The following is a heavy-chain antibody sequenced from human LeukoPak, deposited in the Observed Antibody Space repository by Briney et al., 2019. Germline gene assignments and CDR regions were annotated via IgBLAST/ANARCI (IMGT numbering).Heavy chain of an antibody. J-gene: IGHJ6*03. Sequence: GGSLRLSCAASGFTFSSYAMSWVRQAPGKGLEWVSAISGSGGSTYYADSVKGRFTISRDNSKNTLYLQMNSLRAEDTAVYYCARVLYGSGSYYSYYYYYMDVWGKGTTVTISS. CDR1: GFTFSSYA. V-gene: IGHV3-23*01. D-gene: IGHD3-10*01. CDR3: ARVLYGSGSYYSYYYYYMDV. CDR2: ISGSGGST.